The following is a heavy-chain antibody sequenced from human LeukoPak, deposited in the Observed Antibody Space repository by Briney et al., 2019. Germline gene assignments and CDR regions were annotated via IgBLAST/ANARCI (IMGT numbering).Heavy chain of an antibody. Sequence: GASVKVSCKASGYTFTSYDINWVRQATGQGLEWMGWMNPNSGNTGYAQKFQGRVTITRNTSISTAYMELSSLRSEDTAVYYRARGASEWEPNIDYWGQGTLVTVSS. V-gene: IGHV1-8*03. CDR1: GYTFTSYD. CDR3: ARGASEWEPNIDY. J-gene: IGHJ4*02. CDR2: MNPNSGNT. D-gene: IGHD1-26*01.